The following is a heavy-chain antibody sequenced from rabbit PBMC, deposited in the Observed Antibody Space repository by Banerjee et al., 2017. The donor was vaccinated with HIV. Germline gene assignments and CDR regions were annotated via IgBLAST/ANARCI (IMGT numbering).Heavy chain of an antibody. CDR3: ARDLAGAIGWNFNL. Sequence: QEQLEESGGDLVKPEGSLTLTCTASGIDFSSDYWICWVRQAPGQGLEWIACIYAGSGGNSDYANWAKGRFTISRTSSTTVTLQMTSLTAADTATYFCARDLAGAIGWNFNLWGQGTLVTVS. CDR1: GIDFSSDYW. CDR2: IYAGSGGNS. J-gene: IGHJ4*01. D-gene: IGHD4-1*01. V-gene: IGHV1S45*01.